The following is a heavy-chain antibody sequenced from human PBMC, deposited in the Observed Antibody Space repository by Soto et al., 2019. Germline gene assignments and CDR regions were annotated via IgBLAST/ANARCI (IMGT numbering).Heavy chain of an antibody. V-gene: IGHV3-30*18. Sequence: QVQLVDSGGGVVQPGRSLRLSCAASGFTFSSYGMHWDRQAPGNGLEWVAVISHDGRNKYYADSVKGRFTISRDKSKNTLYLEMNRLRTEDTDVYYGSEDLVTGTTIYGVDGWGQGTTVTVAS. CDR3: SEDLVTGTTIYGVDG. J-gene: IGHJ6*02. CDR1: GFTFSSYG. D-gene: IGHD1-20*01. CDR2: ISHDGRNK.